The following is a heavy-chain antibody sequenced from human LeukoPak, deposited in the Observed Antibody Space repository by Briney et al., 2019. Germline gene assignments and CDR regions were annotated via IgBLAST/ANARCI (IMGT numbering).Heavy chain of an antibody. V-gene: IGHV1-2*02. Sequence: ASVKVSCKASGYTFTSYAMHWVRQAPGQRLEWMGWINPNSGGTNYAQKFQGRVTMTRDTSISTAYMELSRLRSDDTAVYYCARVRGLSHSYYYMDVWGKGTTVTVSS. J-gene: IGHJ6*03. CDR2: INPNSGGT. CDR1: GYTFTSYA. D-gene: IGHD3-10*01. CDR3: ARVRGLSHSYYYMDV.